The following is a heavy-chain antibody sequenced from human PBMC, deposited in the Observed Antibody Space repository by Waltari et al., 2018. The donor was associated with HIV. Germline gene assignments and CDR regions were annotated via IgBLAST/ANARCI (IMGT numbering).Heavy chain of an antibody. Sequence: QAPGQGLEWMGWINPNSGGTNYAQKLQGRVTMTRDTSISTAYMELSRLRSDDTAVYYCARTFLYCSGGTCYFDYWGQGTLVTISS. V-gene: IGHV1-2*02. J-gene: IGHJ4*02. D-gene: IGHD2-15*01. CDR3: ARTFLYCSGGTCYFDY. CDR2: INPNSGGT.